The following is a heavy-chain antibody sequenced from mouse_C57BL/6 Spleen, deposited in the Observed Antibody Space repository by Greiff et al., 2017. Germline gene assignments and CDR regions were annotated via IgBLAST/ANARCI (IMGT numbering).Heavy chain of an antibody. CDR3: ARELPYYFDY. CDR1: GFTFSSSA. Sequence: EVYLVESGGGLVKPGGSLKLSCAASGFTFSSSAMSWVRQTPEKRLEWVATSSDGGRYTYYPDDVKGRFTISRDNAKNNLYLQMRHLKSEDTAMYYCARELPYYFDYRGQGTTLTVSS. CDR2: SSDGGRYT. V-gene: IGHV5-4*01. J-gene: IGHJ2*01.